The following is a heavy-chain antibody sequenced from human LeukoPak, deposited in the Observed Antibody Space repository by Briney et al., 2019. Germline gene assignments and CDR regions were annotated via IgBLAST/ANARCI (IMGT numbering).Heavy chain of an antibody. D-gene: IGHD6-13*01. Sequence: GASVKVSCKASGYTFTSYYMHWVRQAPGQGLGWMGIINPSGGSTSYAQKFQGRVTMTRDMSTSTVYMELSSLRSEDTAVYYCGRSSSWYLVDYWGQGTLVTVSS. CDR2: INPSGGST. V-gene: IGHV1-46*01. J-gene: IGHJ4*02. CDR1: GYTFTSYY. CDR3: GRSSSWYLVDY.